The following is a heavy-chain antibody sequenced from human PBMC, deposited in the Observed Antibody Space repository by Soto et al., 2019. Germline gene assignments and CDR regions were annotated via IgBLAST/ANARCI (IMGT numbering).Heavy chain of an antibody. J-gene: IGHJ4*02. V-gene: IGHV4-4*02. Sequence: QVQLQESGPGLVKPSGTLSLTCAVSGGSISSSNWWSWVRQPPGQGLELIGEIYHSGSTNYNPSRKSRVTIAVDKSNNQFSLKVSSVTAADTAVYYCARRAEGYSYGYSCFDNWGQGTLVTVSS. CDR3: ARRAEGYSYGYSCFDN. CDR2: IYHSGST. CDR1: GGSISSSNW. D-gene: IGHD5-18*01.